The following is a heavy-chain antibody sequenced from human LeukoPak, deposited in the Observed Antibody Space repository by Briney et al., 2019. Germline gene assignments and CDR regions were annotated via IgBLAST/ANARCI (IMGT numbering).Heavy chain of an antibody. CDR2: ISSSGSTI. V-gene: IGHV3-48*03. CDR3: AREDQLTLDY. J-gene: IGHJ4*02. Sequence: GGSLRLSCAASGFTFSSYEMNWVRQAPRKGLEWVSYISSSGSTIYYADSVKGRFTISRDNAKNSLYLQMNSLRAEDTAVYYCAREDQLTLDYWGQGTLVTVSS. D-gene: IGHD2-2*01. CDR1: GFTFSSYE.